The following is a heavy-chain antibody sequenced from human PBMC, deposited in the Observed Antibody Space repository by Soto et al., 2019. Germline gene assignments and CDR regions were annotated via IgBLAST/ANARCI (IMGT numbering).Heavy chain of an antibody. J-gene: IGHJ6*03. CDR2: ISAYNGDT. Sequence: QDQLVQSGGEVKKPGASVKVSCKASGYSFTNYGITWVRQAPGQGFEWMGWISAYNGDTNYAQKLQGRVTMTTDASTSTAYLELRSLRSDDTAVYYCARDRGVAPPVAGNTHYYYYMDAWGKGTTVTVSS. CDR3: ARDRGVAPPVAGNTHYYYYMDA. CDR1: GYSFTNYG. V-gene: IGHV1-18*01. D-gene: IGHD6-19*01.